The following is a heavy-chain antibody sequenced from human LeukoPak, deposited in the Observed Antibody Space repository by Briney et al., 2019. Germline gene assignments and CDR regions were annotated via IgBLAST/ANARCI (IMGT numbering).Heavy chain of an antibody. CDR1: GFTFSNAW. CDR2: ISGSGGST. Sequence: PGGSLRLSCAASGFTFSNAWMSWVRQAPGKGLEWVSAISGSGGSTYYADSVKGRFTISRDNSKNTLYLQMNSLRVEDTAVYFCARDPGAFPYFFDYWGQGTLVTVSS. CDR3: ARDPGAFPYFFDY. D-gene: IGHD4/OR15-4a*01. J-gene: IGHJ4*02. V-gene: IGHV3-23*01.